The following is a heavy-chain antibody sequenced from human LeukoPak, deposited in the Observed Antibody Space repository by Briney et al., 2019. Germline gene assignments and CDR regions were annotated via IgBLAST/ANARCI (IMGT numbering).Heavy chain of an antibody. J-gene: IGHJ4*02. CDR3: ARDGGIAAAVLYYY. CDR2: ISSSSSTI. CDR1: GFTFSSYS. V-gene: IGHV3-48*01. D-gene: IGHD6-13*01. Sequence: GGSLRLSCAASGFTFSSYSMNWVRQAPGKGLEWVSYISSSSSTIYYADPVKGRFTISRDNAKNSLYLQMNSLRAEDTAVYYCARDGGIAAAVLYYYWGQGTLVTVSS.